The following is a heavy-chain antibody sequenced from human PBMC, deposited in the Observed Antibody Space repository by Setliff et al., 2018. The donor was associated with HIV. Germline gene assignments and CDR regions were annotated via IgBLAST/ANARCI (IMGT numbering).Heavy chain of an antibody. D-gene: IGHD4-17*01. CDR3: ARMGGRVDMTTATTFGYFQD. CDR1: GYTFTNYW. J-gene: IGHJ1*01. V-gene: IGHV5-51*01. CDR2: IYPGDSDA. Sequence: GESLKISCKGSGYTFTNYWIGWVRQMPGKGLEWMGIIYPGDSDARYSPSFQGQVTISADKSISTAYLQWTSLKASDTATYYCARMGGRVDMTTATTFGYFQDWGQCTLVTVSS.